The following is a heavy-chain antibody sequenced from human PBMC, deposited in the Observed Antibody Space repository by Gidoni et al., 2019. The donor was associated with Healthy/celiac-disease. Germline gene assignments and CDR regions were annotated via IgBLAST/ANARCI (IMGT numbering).Heavy chain of an antibody. CDR2: INYSGST. CDR1: GGSISSYY. D-gene: IGHD5-18*01. CDR3: ARDNSYGKFFDY. Sequence: VQLQSSGPGLVTPSETLSLPCTVSGGSISSYYWSWIRQPPGKGLEWIGYINYSGSTNYNPSLKSRVTIAVDTSKNQFSLKLSSVTAADTAVYYCARDNSYGKFFDYWGQGTLVTVSS. J-gene: IGHJ4*02. V-gene: IGHV4-59*01.